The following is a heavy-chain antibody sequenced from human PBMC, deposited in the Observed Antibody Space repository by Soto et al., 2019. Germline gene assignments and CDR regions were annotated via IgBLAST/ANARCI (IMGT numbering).Heavy chain of an antibody. J-gene: IGHJ5*02. V-gene: IGHV3-74*01. CDR3: AKSFCSSSSCFFVWVDP. D-gene: IGHD2-2*01. CDR2: INSDGSSA. Sequence: GGSLRLSCAASGFTFSSYWMHWVRQAPGKGLVWVSRINSDGSSAVYAESVKGRFSVSRDNSKDTLFLEMNNLRVDDTAIYYCAKSFCSSSSCFFVWVDPWGPGTLVTVSS. CDR1: GFTFSSYW.